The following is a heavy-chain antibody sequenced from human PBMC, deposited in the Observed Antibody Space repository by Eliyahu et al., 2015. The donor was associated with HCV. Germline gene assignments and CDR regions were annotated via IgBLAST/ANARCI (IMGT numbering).Heavy chain of an antibody. J-gene: IGHJ6*02. CDR1: GFTFSSYG. V-gene: IGHV3-33*01. CDR2: IWYDGSNK. CDR3: ASFDCSGGSCYSYGMDV. Sequence: VVQPGRSLRLSCAASGFTFSSYGMHWVRQAPGKGLEWVAVIWYDGSNKYYADSVKGRFTISRDNSKNTLYLQMNSLRAEDTAVYYCASFDCSGGSCYSYGMDVWGQGTTVTVSS. D-gene: IGHD2-15*01.